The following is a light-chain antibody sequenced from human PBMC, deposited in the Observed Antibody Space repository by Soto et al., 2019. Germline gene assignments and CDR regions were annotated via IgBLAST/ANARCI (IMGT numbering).Light chain of an antibody. CDR2: GAS. CDR1: QSVSSSY. CDR3: QQYGSSLSIT. Sequence: DIVLTQSPGTLSLSVGDRATISCRASQSVSSSYLAWYQQKPGQAPRLLIYGASSRATGIPDRFSGSGSGTDFTLTISRLEPEDFAVYYCQQYGSSLSITFGQGTRLEIK. J-gene: IGKJ5*01. V-gene: IGKV3-20*01.